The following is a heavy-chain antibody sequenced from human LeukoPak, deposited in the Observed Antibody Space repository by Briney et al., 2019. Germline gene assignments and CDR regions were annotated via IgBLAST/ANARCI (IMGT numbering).Heavy chain of an antibody. CDR3: ARIPSPPYDYVWGSYRVGAFDI. CDR1: GGSFSGHY. Sequence: PSETLSLTCAVYGGSFSGHYWSWIRQPPGKGLEWIGEINHSGSTNYNPSLKSRVTISVDTSKNQFSLKLSSVTAADTAVYYCARIPSPPYDYVWGSYRVGAFDIWGQGTMVTVSS. D-gene: IGHD3-16*02. J-gene: IGHJ3*02. V-gene: IGHV4-34*01. CDR2: INHSGST.